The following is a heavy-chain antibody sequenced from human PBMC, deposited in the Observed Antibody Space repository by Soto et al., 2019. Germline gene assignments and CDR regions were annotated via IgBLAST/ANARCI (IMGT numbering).Heavy chain of an antibody. CDR3: AETQTGTTRYYYYGMDV. Sequence: PGEALKISCKGSGYSFTSYWISWVRQMPVKGLEWMWRIDPSDSYTNYSPSFQGHVTISADKSISTAYLQWSSLKASDTAMYYCAETQTGTTRYYYYGMDVWGQGTTVTSP. CDR1: GYSFTSYW. D-gene: IGHD1-1*01. V-gene: IGHV5-10-1*01. J-gene: IGHJ6*02. CDR2: IDPSDSYT.